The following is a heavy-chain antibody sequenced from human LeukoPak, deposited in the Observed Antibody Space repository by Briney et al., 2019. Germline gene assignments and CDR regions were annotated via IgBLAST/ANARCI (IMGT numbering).Heavy chain of an antibody. J-gene: IGHJ4*02. CDR2: IYTSGTT. CDR1: GGSISSYY. V-gene: IGHV4-4*07. Sequence: SETLSLTCTVSGGSISSYYWSWIRQPAGKGLEWIGHIYTSGTTNYNPSLKSRVTMSIDTSKNQFSLKLSSVTAADTAVYYCARQTGSGLFSLPGGQGTLVTVSS. D-gene: IGHD3-10*01. CDR3: ARQTGSGLFSLP.